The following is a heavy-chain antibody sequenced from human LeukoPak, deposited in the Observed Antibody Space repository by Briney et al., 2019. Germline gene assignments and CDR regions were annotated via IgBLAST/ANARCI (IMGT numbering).Heavy chain of an antibody. CDR1: GGTFSSYA. D-gene: IGHD6-6*01. Sequence: VASVKVSCKASGGTFSSYAISWVRQAPGQGLEWMGRIIPIFGTANYAQKFQGRVTMTRDTSISTAYMELSRLRSDDTAVYYCARETYSSSSRWFDPWGQGTLVTVSS. J-gene: IGHJ5*02. V-gene: IGHV1-69*05. CDR3: ARETYSSSSRWFDP. CDR2: IIPIFGTA.